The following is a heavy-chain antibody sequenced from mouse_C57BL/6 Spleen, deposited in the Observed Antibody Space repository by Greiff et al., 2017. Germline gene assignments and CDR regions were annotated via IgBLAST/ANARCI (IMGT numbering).Heavy chain of an antibody. CDR3: VRSEIYYDYDNWFAY. J-gene: IGHJ3*01. CDR2: IRSKSNNYAT. CDR1: GFSFNTYA. D-gene: IGHD2-4*01. Sequence: EVKLMESGGGLVQPKGSLKLSCAASGFSFNTYAMNWVRQAPGKGLEWVARIRSKSNNYATYYADSVKDRFTISRDDSESMRYLQMNNLKTEDTAMYYCVRSEIYYDYDNWFAYWGQGTLVTVSA. V-gene: IGHV10-1*01.